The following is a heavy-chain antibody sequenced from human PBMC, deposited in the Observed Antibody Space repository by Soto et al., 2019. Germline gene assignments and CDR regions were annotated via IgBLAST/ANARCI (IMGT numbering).Heavy chain of an antibody. J-gene: IGHJ3*01. CDR1: GFTFSSND. Sequence: EVQLVESGGGLIQPGGSLRLSCAASGFTFSSNDMNWVRQAPGKGLELVSLIYSGGSTYYADSVKGRFTISRDNSKNTLYLQMSRLRAEDTAVYYCATRPVLPGGPWVQGRMVTVSS. CDR3: ATRPVLPGGP. CDR2: IYSGGST. V-gene: IGHV3-53*01. D-gene: IGHD3-10*01.